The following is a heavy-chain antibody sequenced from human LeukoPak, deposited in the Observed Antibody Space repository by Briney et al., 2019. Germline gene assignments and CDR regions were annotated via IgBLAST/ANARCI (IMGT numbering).Heavy chain of an antibody. J-gene: IGHJ6*03. D-gene: IGHD6-13*01. V-gene: IGHV3-48*01. Sequence: GGSLRLSCAASGFTFSSYSMNWVRQAPGKGLEWVSYISSSSSTIYYADSVKGRFTISRDNSKNTLYLQMNSLRAEDTAVYYCARDPAAASLGYYYYYMDVWGKGTTVTVSS. CDR1: GFTFSSYS. CDR3: ARDPAAASLGYYYYYMDV. CDR2: ISSSSSTI.